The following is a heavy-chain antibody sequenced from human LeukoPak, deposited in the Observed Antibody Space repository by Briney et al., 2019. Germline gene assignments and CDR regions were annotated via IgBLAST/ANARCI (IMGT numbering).Heavy chain of an antibody. CDR3: ARASVVVTADPDAFDM. D-gene: IGHD2-21*02. V-gene: IGHV4-4*02. CDR1: GDSISSRNW. J-gene: IGHJ3*02. Sequence: QSSETLSLTCAVSGDSISSRNWWSWVRQPPEKGLEWIGKIFHSGSTNYNPSLKSRVTISVDKSRNLFSLNLSSVTAADTAVYYCARASVVVTADPDAFDMWGQGTLVTVSS. CDR2: IFHSGST.